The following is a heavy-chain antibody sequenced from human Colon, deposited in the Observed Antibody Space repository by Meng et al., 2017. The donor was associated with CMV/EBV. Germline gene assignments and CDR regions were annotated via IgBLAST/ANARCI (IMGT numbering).Heavy chain of an antibody. Sequence: VELGLEVTKHGASLNVSSKTSGYTLAGCFVCWERHAPGQGLGWWGALNPNSGDTNSAQKFHGRLTMTRDTSIHTAYWELGSLRSDDTAVYYCATISGGDFDFWGQGTLVTVSS. CDR2: LNPNSGDT. V-gene: IGHV1-2*02. J-gene: IGHJ4*02. D-gene: IGHD3-10*01. CDR1: GYTLAGCF. CDR3: ATISGGDFDF.